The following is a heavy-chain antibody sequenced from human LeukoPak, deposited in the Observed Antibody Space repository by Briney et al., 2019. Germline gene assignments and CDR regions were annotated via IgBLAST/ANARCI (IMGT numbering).Heavy chain of an antibody. CDR1: GGTFSSYA. CDR3: AKDSSSRLKKFDY. CDR2: IIPIFGTA. V-gene: IGHV1-69*06. D-gene: IGHD6-6*01. Sequence: SVKVSCKASGGTFSSYAISWVRQAPGQGLEWMGGIIPIFGTANYAQKFQGRVTITADKSTSTAYMELSSLRSEDTAVYYCAKDSSSRLKKFDYWGQGTLVTVSS. J-gene: IGHJ4*02.